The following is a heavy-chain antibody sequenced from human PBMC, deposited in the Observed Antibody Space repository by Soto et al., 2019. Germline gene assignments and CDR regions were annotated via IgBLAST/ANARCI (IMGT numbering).Heavy chain of an antibody. CDR3: ALCGYDSNYYAVTPLSAGHF. CDR1: GFTFSDYY. V-gene: IGHV3-11*01. D-gene: IGHD4-4*01. Sequence: QVQLVVSGGGLVKPGGSLRISCAASGFTFSDYYISWIRQAPGKGLEWVSYISSSGSIIYYADSVKGRFTISRDNAKNSLYLQMIGLRAEDTAVYYCALCGYDSNYYAVTPLSAGHFWGQGTLVTVSS. J-gene: IGHJ4*02. CDR2: ISSSGSII.